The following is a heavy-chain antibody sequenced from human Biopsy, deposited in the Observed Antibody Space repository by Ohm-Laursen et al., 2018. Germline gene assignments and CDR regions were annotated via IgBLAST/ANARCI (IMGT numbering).Heavy chain of an antibody. D-gene: IGHD3-22*01. J-gene: IGHJ6*02. CDR1: GGSISSSTTYY. V-gene: IGHV4-39*01. Sequence: GTLSLTWTVSGGSISSSTTYYWAWLRQPPGKGLEWIGSIYNTETTFYNPSLKSRVTISVDTSTNQFSLKVSSVTAADTAVYYCVRGVDYYDPYHYYALDVWGQGTTVTVSS. CDR3: VRGVDYYDPYHYYALDV. CDR2: IYNTETT.